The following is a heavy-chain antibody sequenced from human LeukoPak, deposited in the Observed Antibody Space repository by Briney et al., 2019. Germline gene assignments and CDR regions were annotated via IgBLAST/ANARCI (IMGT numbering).Heavy chain of an antibody. Sequence: SETLSLTCAVYGGSFSGYYCSWIRQPPGKGLEWIGEINHSGSTNYNPSLKSRVTISVDTSKNQFSLKLSSVTAADTAVYYCARGGRVRFGTWGLGNLVTVSS. D-gene: IGHD3-10*01. V-gene: IGHV4-34*01. J-gene: IGHJ5*02. CDR2: INHSGST. CDR1: GGSFSGYY. CDR3: ARGGRVRFGT.